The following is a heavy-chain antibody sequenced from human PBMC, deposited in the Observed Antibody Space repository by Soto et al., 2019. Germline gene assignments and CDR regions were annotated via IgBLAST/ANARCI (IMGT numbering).Heavy chain of an antibody. CDR2: IYCSGST. CDR1: GSSVSSYY. CDR3: ARLYSSSWPYFDY. D-gene: IGHD6-13*01. J-gene: IGHJ4*02. Sequence: TLSLTCTVSGSSVSSYYWSWIRQSPGKGLEWIGFIYCSGSTRYSPSFQGQVTISADKSISTAYLQWSSLKASDTAMYYCARLYSSSWPYFDYWGQGTLVTVSS. V-gene: IGHV4-59*02.